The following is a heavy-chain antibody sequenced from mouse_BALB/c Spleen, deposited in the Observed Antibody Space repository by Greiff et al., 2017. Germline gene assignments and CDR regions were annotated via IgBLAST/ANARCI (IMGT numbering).Heavy chain of an antibody. CDR3: ASTATAYFDY. Sequence: QVQLQQPGAELVKPGASVKLSCKASGYTFTSYWINWVKLRPGQGLEWIGDIYPGSGSTNYNEKFKSKATLTVDTSSSTAYMQLSSLASEDSALYYCASTATAYFDYWGQGTTLTVSS. CDR1: GYTFTSYW. D-gene: IGHD1-2*01. V-gene: IGHV1-55*01. J-gene: IGHJ2*01. CDR2: IYPGSGST.